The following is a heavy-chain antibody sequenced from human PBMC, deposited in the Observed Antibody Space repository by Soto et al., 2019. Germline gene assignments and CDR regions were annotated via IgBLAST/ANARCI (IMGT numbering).Heavy chain of an antibody. V-gene: IGHV4-59*01. D-gene: IGHD6-13*01. CDR3: ADLGVKQQLDV. J-gene: IGHJ6*02. CDR1: GGSMSNFY. Sequence: PSETLSLTCTVSGGSMSNFYWSWIRQSPGKGLEWIGYIYYTGSTNYNPSLKSRVTISVDTSKNQMSLKLSSVTAADTAVYYCADLGVKQQLDVWCQGASVT. CDR2: IYYTGST.